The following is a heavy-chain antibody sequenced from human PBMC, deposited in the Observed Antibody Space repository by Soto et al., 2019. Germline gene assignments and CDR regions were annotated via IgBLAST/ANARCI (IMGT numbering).Heavy chain of an antibody. CDR2: ISFDGSNK. CDR1: GFTFISYA. CDR3: AREREPSIVVVVAATPGYFQH. V-gene: IGHV3-30-3*01. Sequence: GGSLKLSFAASGFTFISYAMHWSRRAPGKGREGVPVISFDGSNKYYADSVKGRLTNSRDNSKKTLYRQMNSLRAEDTAVYYCAREREPSIVVVVAATPGYFQHWGQGTLVTVSS. D-gene: IGHD2-15*01. J-gene: IGHJ1*01.